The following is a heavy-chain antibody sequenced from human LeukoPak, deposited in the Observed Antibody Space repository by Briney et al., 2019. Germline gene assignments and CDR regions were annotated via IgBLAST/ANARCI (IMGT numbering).Heavy chain of an antibody. J-gene: IGHJ5*02. CDR1: GDTFTSYG. D-gene: IGHD2-8*01. V-gene: IGHV1-18*01. CDR2: ISAYNGNT. CDR3: AKNTVLMVYAFDP. Sequence: GASVKVSCKASGDTFTSYGISWVRQAPGQGLEWMGWISAYNGNTNYAQKFQGRVTITADESTSTAYMELSSLRSEDTAVYYCAKNTVLMVYAFDPWGQGTLVTVSS.